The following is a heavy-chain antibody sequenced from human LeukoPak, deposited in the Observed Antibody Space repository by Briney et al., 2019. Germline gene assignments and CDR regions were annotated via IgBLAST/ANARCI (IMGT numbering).Heavy chain of an antibody. CDR1: GYTFTSYY. CDR3: ARVPPGGRGMDV. CDR2: INPSGGST. D-gene: IGHD1-14*01. J-gene: IGHJ6*02. V-gene: IGHV1-46*01. Sequence: ASVKASCKASGYTFTSYYMHWVRQAPGQGLEWMGIINPSGGSTSYAQKFQGRVTMSRDTSTSTVYMELSSLRSEDTAVYYCARVPPGGRGMDVWGQGTTVTVSS.